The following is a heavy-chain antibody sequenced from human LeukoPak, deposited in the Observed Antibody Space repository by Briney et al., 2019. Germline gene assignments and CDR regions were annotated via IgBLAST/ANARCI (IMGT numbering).Heavy chain of an antibody. CDR2: ISSSSSYI. D-gene: IGHD1-26*01. CDR3: ARESSGSRRVNYYYYMDV. Sequence: GGSLRLSCAASGFTFSSYSMNWVRQAPGKGLEWVSSISSSSSYIYYADSVNGRFTISRDNAKNSLYLQMNGLRAEDTAVYFCARESSGSRRVNYYYYMDVWGKGTTVTVSS. V-gene: IGHV3-21*01. CDR1: GFTFSSYS. J-gene: IGHJ6*03.